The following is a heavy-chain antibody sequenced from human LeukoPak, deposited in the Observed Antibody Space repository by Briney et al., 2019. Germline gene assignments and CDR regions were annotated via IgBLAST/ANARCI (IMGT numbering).Heavy chain of an antibody. J-gene: IGHJ4*02. V-gene: IGHV4-4*07. CDR1: GGSVTTYY. D-gene: IGHD1-26*01. CDR2: ISTSGTT. Sequence: PSETLSLTCTVSGGSVTTYYWSWIRQSAGKGLEWIGHISTSGTTTSNPSLKSRVTMSVDTSKNQFSLKLTSVTDADTAVYYCAREATVVGATIIWGQGTLVTVSS. CDR3: AREATVVGATII.